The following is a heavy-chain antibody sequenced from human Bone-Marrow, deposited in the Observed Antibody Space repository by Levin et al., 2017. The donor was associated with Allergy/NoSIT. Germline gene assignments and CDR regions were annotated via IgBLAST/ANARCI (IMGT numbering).Heavy chain of an antibody. CDR2: ISGSGGST. D-gene: IGHD4-17*01. CDR3: AKWGWATVTTN. CDR1: GFTFSSYA. Sequence: GESLKISCAASGFTFSSYAMSWVRQAPGKGLEWVSAISGSGGSTYYADSVKGRFTISRDNSKNTLYLQMNSLRAEDTAVYYCAKWGWATVTTNWGQGTLVTVSS. V-gene: IGHV3-23*01. J-gene: IGHJ4*02.